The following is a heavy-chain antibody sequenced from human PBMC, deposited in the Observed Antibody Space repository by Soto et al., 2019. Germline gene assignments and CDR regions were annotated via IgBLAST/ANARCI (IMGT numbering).Heavy chain of an antibody. CDR1: GFTFSSYG. D-gene: IGHD6-13*01. CDR3: ARGFIAAAGNSWLSGALDL. CDR2: IWYDGSNK. Sequence: QVQLVESGGGVVQPGRSLRLSCAASGFTFSSYGMHWVRQAPGKGLEWVAVIWYDGSNKYYADSVKGRFTISRDNSKNPLYLQMNSLRAEDTAVYYCARGFIAAAGNSWLSGALDLWGQGTLVTVSS. J-gene: IGHJ3*01. V-gene: IGHV3-33*01.